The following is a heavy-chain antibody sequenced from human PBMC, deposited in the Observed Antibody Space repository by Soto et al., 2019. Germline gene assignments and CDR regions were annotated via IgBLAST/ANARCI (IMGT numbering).Heavy chain of an antibody. J-gene: IGHJ6*02. D-gene: IGHD1-26*01. CDR2: INPNSGDT. V-gene: IGHV1-2*02. CDR3: AKGGAIVAAGTRVYLYNAMDV. Sequence: ASVEVSCKASGYPLTSYDVHWVRHAPGQGLEWMGWINPNSGDTYLAQRFQGLVTMNRDTSIGTAYMELRGLIYEATAEFYCAKGGAIVAAGTRVYLYNAMDVWGQGTTVTVS. CDR1: GYPLTSYD.